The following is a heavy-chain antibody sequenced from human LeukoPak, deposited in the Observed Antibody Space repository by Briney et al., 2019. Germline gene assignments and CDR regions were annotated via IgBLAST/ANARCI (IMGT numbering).Heavy chain of an antibody. J-gene: IGHJ4*02. Sequence: PGGSLRLSCAASGFTFRSYGMRWVRQAPGKGLEWVAVISYDGSNKYYADSVKGRFTISRDNSKNTLYLQMNSLRAEDTAVYYCAKALFLALGYCSSTSCLPRYWGQGTLVTVSS. CDR1: GFTFRSYG. V-gene: IGHV3-30*18. CDR2: ISYDGSNK. CDR3: AKALFLALGYCSSTSCLPRY. D-gene: IGHD2-2*01.